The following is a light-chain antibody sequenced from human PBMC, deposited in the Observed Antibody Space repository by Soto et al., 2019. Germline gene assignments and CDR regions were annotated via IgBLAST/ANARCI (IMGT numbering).Light chain of an antibody. V-gene: IGKV3-11*01. J-gene: IGKJ3*01. CDR2: DAS. Sequence: EIVLTQSPATLSLSPGERATLSCRASQSVSSYLAWYQQKPGQAPRLLIYDASNRATGIPARFSGSGSGKDFTLTISRLEPEDFAIYYCQQRSNWPPRFTFGPGTKVDIK. CDR3: QQRSNWPPRFT. CDR1: QSVSSY.